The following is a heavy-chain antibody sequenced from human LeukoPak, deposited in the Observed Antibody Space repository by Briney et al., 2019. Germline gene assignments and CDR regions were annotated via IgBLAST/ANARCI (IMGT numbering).Heavy chain of an antibody. Sequence: GGSLRLSCGASGFTFSNYWMSWVRQAPGKGLEWVINISQDGSGKNYADSVEGRFTISRDNARNSLFLQMNSLTADDTAVYYCARGLGKGSSDYWGQGTLVTVSS. V-gene: IGHV3-7*03. CDR2: ISQDGSGK. CDR3: ARGLGKGSSDY. D-gene: IGHD6-6*01. J-gene: IGHJ4*02. CDR1: GFTFSNYW.